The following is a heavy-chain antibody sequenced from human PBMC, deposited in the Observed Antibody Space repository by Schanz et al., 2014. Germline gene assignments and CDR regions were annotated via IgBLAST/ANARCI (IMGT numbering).Heavy chain of an antibody. V-gene: IGHV1-8*02. J-gene: IGHJ4*02. CDR2: MNPDSGNT. CDR3: ARGRTFDY. Sequence: VQLEQSGAEAKKPGASVKVSCKASGYTFVSYSMHWVRQAPGQGLEWMGWMNPDSGNTGYAQKFQGRVTMTRNTSMSTAYIELHILTSEDTAVYYCARGRTFDYWGQGTLVTVSS. CDR1: GYTFVSYS.